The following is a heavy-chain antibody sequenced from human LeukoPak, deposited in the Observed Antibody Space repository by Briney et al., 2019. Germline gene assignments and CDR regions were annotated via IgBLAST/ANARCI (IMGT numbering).Heavy chain of an antibody. V-gene: IGHV3-30*04. CDR1: GFTFSSYA. CDR3: ATPPAGSGWTRAIDY. J-gene: IGHJ4*02. Sequence: GGSLRLSCAASGFTFSSYAMHWVRQAPGKGLEWVAVISYDGSNKYYADSVKGRFTISRDNSKDTLYLQMNSLRAEDTAVYYCATPPAGSGWTRAIDYWGQGTLVTVSS. D-gene: IGHD6-19*01. CDR2: ISYDGSNK.